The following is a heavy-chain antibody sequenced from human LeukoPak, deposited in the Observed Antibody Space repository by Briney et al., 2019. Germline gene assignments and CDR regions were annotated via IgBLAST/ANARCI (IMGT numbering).Heavy chain of an antibody. Sequence: TGGSLRLSRAASGFTFSRYWMHWVRQAPGKGLVWVSRINSDGSSITYADSVKGRFTISRDNAKNTLYLQMNSLRAEDTAVYYCARDPDSSGWSSKDYWGQGILVTVSS. CDR2: INSDGSSI. D-gene: IGHD6-19*01. CDR1: GFTFSRYW. CDR3: ARDPDSSGWSSKDY. J-gene: IGHJ4*02. V-gene: IGHV3-74*01.